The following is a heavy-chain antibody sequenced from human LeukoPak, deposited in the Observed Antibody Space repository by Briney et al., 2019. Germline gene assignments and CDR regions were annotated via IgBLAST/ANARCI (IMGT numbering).Heavy chain of an antibody. J-gene: IGHJ3*02. D-gene: IGHD1-26*01. V-gene: IGHV4-59*01. CDR2: IYYSGST. CDR3: ARGGGSDAFDI. CDR1: GGSISSYY. Sequence: PSETLSLTCTVSGGSISSYYWSWIRQPPGKGLEWIGYIYYSGSTNYNPSLKSRVTISVDTSKNQFSLKLSSVTAADTAVYYCARGGGSDAFDIWGQGRMVTVSS.